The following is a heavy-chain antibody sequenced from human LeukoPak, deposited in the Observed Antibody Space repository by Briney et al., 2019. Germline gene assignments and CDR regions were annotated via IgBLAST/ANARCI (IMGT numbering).Heavy chain of an antibody. D-gene: IGHD3-3*01. CDR2: INWNGGST. CDR3: ARGSDFWSGFYYYYYYMHV. J-gene: IGHJ6*03. CDR1: GFTSDDYG. Sequence: PGGSLRLSCAASGFTSDDYGMSWVRQAPGKGLEWVSGINWNGGSTGYADSVKGRFTISRDNAKNSLYLQMNSLRAEDTALYYCARGSDFWSGFYYYYYYMHVWGKGTTVTVSS. V-gene: IGHV3-20*04.